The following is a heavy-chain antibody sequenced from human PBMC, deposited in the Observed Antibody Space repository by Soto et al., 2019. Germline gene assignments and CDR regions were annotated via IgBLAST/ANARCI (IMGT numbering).Heavy chain of an antibody. CDR1: GYFFTSYY. CDR2: INPNNGGT. J-gene: IGHJ4*02. V-gene: IGHV1-2*02. D-gene: IGHD3-10*01. Sequence: ASVKVSGKTSGYFFTSYYIHWVRQAPGQGLEWMGWINPNNGGTNSAQKFQGRVTMTSDTSINTAYMEITSLRSDDTALYYCAREVTYGGGSFSLGLWGPGTLVTVSS. CDR3: AREVTYGGGSFSLGL.